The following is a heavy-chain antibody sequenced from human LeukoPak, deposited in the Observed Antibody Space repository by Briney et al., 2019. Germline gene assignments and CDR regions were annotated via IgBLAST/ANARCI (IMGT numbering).Heavy chain of an antibody. V-gene: IGHV1-69*13. D-gene: IGHD3-22*01. CDR2: IIPIFGTA. J-gene: IGHJ3*02. CDR1: GSTFSSYA. Sequence: SVKVSCKASGSTFSSYAISWVRQAPGQGLEWMGGIIPIFGTANYAQKFQGRVTITADESTSTAYMELSSLRSEDTAVYYCARDMSDYYDSSGYPPLGAFDIWGQGTMVTVSS. CDR3: ARDMSDYYDSSGYPPLGAFDI.